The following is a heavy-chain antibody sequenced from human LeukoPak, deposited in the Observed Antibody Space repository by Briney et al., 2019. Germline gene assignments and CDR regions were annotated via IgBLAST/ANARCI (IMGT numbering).Heavy chain of an antibody. J-gene: IGHJ4*02. CDR3: ADGGPVAGTHYFDY. V-gene: IGHV3-23*01. CDR2: ISGSGGST. Sequence: GGSLRLSCAASGFTFSSYDMSWVRQAPGKGLEWVSAISGSGGSTYYADSVKGRFTISRDNSKNTLYLQINSLRAEDTAVYYFADGGPVAGTHYFDYWGQGTLVTVSS. CDR1: GFTFSSYD. D-gene: IGHD6-19*01.